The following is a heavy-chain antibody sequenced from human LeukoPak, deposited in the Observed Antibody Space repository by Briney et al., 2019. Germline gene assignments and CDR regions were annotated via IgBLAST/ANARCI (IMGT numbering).Heavy chain of an antibody. CDR1: GFTFSSYA. Sequence: GGSLRLSCAASGFTFSSYAMHWVRQAPGKGLEWVAVISYDGSNKYYADSVKGRFTISRDNSKNTLYLQMNSLRSEDTAVYYCARDLTGTTAPNYYYGMDVWGQGTTVTVSS. V-gene: IGHV3-30-3*01. D-gene: IGHD1-7*01. CDR2: ISYDGSNK. J-gene: IGHJ6*02. CDR3: ARDLTGTTAPNYYYGMDV.